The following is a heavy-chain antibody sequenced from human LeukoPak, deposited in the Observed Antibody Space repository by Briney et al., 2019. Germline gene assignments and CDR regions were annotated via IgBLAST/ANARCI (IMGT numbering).Heavy chain of an antibody. CDR2: INPYNGNT. J-gene: IGHJ4*02. Sequence: ASVKVSCKASGYTFTNYGINWVRQAPGQGLERMGQINPYNGNTIYAQRLQGRVTLTTDTSTSTSYMELRSLTSADTAIYYCARVTGSSISSRSLLYWGQGTLVTVSS. V-gene: IGHV1-18*01. CDR1: GYTFTNYG. CDR3: ARVTGSSISSRSLLY. D-gene: IGHD6-13*01.